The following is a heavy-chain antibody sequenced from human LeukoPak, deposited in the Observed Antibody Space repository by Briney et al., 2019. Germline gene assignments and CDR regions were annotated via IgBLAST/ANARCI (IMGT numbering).Heavy chain of an antibody. J-gene: IGHJ5*02. CDR3: AKASVLIAAAEWFDP. V-gene: IGHV3-23*01. D-gene: IGHD6-13*01. CDR2: ISGSGGST. Sequence: ASVKVSCKASGGTFSSYAMSWVRQAPGKGLEWVSAISGSGGSTYYADSVKGRFTISRDNSKNTLYLQMNSLRAEDTAVYYCAKASVLIAAAEWFDPWGQGTLVTVSS. CDR1: GGTFSSYA.